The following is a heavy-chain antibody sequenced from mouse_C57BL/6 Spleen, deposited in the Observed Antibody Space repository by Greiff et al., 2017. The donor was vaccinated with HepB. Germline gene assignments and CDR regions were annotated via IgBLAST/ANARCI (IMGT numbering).Heavy chain of an antibody. CDR1: GYTFTSYW. D-gene: IGHD1-1*01. Sequence: QVQLQQPGAELVRPGSSVKLSCKASGYTFTSYWMDWVKQRPGQGLEWIGNIYPSDSETHYNQKFKDKATLTVDKSSSPAYMQLSSLTSEDSAVYYCASGYYYGSSYWGQGTTLTVSS. J-gene: IGHJ2*01. V-gene: IGHV1-61*01. CDR3: ASGYYYGSSY. CDR2: IYPSDSET.